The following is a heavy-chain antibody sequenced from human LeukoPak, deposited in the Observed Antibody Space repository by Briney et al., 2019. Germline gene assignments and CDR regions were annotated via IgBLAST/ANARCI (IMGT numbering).Heavy chain of an antibody. CDR3: ARQLTTAVDI. J-gene: IGHJ3*02. CDR2: IYYSGST. D-gene: IGHD1-1*01. Sequence: PSGTLSLTCTVSGGSISSSSYYWGWIRQPPGKGLEWIGSIYYSGSTYYNPSLKSRVTISVDTSKNQFSLKLSSVTAADTAVYYCARQLTTAVDIWGQGTMVTVSS. CDR1: GGSISSSSYY. V-gene: IGHV4-39*01.